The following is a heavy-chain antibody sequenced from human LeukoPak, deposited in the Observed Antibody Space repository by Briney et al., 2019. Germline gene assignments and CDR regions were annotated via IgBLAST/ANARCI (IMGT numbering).Heavy chain of an antibody. J-gene: IGHJ4*02. CDR3: ARDFSYNRETRDYPLVHFDY. CDR2: ISSSSSYI. CDR1: GFTFSSYS. V-gene: IGHV3-21*01. Sequence: PGGSLRLSCAASGFTFSSYSMNWVRQAPGKGLEWVSSISSSSSYIYYADSVKGRFTISRDNAKNSLYLQMNSLRAEDTAVYYCARDFSYNRETRDYPLVHFDYWGQGTLVTVSS. D-gene: IGHD4-17*01.